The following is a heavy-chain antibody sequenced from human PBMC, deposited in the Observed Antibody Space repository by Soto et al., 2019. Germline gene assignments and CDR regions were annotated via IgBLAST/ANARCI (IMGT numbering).Heavy chain of an antibody. D-gene: IGHD2-2*02. CDR2: INHSGST. CDR3: AARTSCYTALRTCYYYYGMDV. Sequence: SETLSLTCAVYGGSFSGYYWSWIRQPPGKGLEWIGEINHSGSTNYNPSLKSRVTISVDTSKNQFSLKLSSVTAADTAVYYCAARTSCYTALRTCYYYYGMDVWGQGTTVTVSS. V-gene: IGHV4-34*01. J-gene: IGHJ6*02. CDR1: GGSFSGYY.